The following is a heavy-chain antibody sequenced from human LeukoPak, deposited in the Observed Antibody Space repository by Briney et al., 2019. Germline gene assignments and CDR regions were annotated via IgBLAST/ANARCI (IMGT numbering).Heavy chain of an antibody. Sequence: GGSLRLSCAASGFTFGTYDTSWVRQAPGEGLEWVSTISGSGGSTYYADSVKGRFTISRDNSKNTLYLQMNSLRAEDTAVYYCAKGIVVGVSYYYYCMDVWGIGTTVTVS. J-gene: IGHJ6*03. CDR3: AKGIVVGVSYYYYCMDV. V-gene: IGHV3-23*01. CDR1: GFTFGTYD. D-gene: IGHD2-2*01. CDR2: ISGSGGST.